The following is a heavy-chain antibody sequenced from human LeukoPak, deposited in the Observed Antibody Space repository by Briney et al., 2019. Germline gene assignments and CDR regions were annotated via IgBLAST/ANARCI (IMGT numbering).Heavy chain of an antibody. CDR1: GFTFSNAW. CDR3: THYYGSGLFDY. CDR2: IKSKTDGGTI. Sequence: PGGSLRLSCAASGFTFSNAWMSWVRQAPGKGLEWVGRIKSKTDGGTIDYAAPVKGRFTTSKDESRNTLYLQMNSLKTEDTAVYYCTHYYGSGLFDYWGQGTLVTVSS. J-gene: IGHJ4*02. D-gene: IGHD3-10*01. V-gene: IGHV3-15*01.